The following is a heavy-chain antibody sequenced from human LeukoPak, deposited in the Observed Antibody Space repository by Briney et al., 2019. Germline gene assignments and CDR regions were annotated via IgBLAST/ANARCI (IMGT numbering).Heavy chain of an antibody. Sequence: GGSLRLSCAASGFTFHDYAMYWVRQAPGKGLEWVSLINWNAGSTYYADSAKGRFTISRDNSKNSMYLQMNILRAEDTAMYYCAKGGGGGYSYGYGQLDYWGQGTLVTVSS. CDR2: INWNAGST. D-gene: IGHD5-18*01. J-gene: IGHJ4*02. V-gene: IGHV3-43D*04. CDR3: AKGGGGGYSYGYGQLDY. CDR1: GFTFHDYA.